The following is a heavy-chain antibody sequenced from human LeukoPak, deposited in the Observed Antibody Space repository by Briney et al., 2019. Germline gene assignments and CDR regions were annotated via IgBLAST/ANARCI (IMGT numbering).Heavy chain of an antibody. J-gene: IGHJ4*02. CDR2: IKQDGSEE. CDR3: ASIAGGDDY. D-gene: IGHD4-17*01. CDR1: GFTFSSYW. Sequence: GGSLRLSCAASGFTFSSYWMSWVRQAPGKGLEWVANIKQDGSEEYYVDSVKGRFTISRDNAKNSLYLQMNSPRAEDTAVYYCASIAGGDDYWGQGTLVTVSS. V-gene: IGHV3-7*02.